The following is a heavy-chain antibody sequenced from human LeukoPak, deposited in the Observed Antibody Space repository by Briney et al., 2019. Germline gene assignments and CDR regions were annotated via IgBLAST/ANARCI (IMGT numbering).Heavy chain of an antibody. CDR3: ARHPFGAVSDYYDSSGYYLPYYFDY. J-gene: IGHJ4*02. Sequence: SETLSLTCAVYGGSSSGYYWSWIRQPPGKGLEWIGEINHSGSTNYNPSLKSRVTISVDTSKNQFSLKLSSVTAANTAVYYCARHPFGAVSDYYDSSGYYLPYYFDYWGQGTLVTVSS. D-gene: IGHD3-22*01. CDR2: INHSGST. CDR1: GGSSSGYY. V-gene: IGHV4-34*01.